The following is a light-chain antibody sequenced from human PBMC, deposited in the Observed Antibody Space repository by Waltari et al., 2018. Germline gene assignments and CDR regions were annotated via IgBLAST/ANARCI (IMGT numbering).Light chain of an antibody. Sequence: EIVLPQSPGTLSLSPGTRATLSCRASQSVGSTFLAWYQQKPGQAPRLVTFDASNRATGIPDRFSGSGSGTDFTLTISRLEPEDFAMYYCLHYHDSPHTFGPGTTVDIK. CDR2: DAS. CDR3: LHYHDSPHT. V-gene: IGKV3-20*01. CDR1: QSVGSTF. J-gene: IGKJ3*01.